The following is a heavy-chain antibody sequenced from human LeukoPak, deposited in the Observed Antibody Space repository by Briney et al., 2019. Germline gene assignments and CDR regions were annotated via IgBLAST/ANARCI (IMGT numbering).Heavy chain of an antibody. CDR2: INPNSGGT. CDR1: GYTFTGYY. J-gene: IGHJ2*01. Sequence: ASVKVSCKASGYTFTGYYMHWVRQAPGQGLEWMGWINPNSGGTNYAQKLQGRVTMTTDTSTSTAYMELRSLRSDDTAVYYCARGLGLNYYDSSGPDWYFDLWGRGTLVTVSS. V-gene: IGHV1-2*02. D-gene: IGHD3-22*01. CDR3: ARGLGLNYYDSSGPDWYFDL.